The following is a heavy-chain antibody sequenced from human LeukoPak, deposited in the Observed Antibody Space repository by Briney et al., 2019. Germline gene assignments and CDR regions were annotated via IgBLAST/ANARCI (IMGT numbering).Heavy chain of an antibody. CDR2: IRYDGSNK. CDR3: AKDGITGTGFDY. CDR1: GVTVSTNY. J-gene: IGHJ4*02. Sequence: GGSLRLSCAASGVTVSTNYMSWVRQAPGKGLEWVAFIRYDGSNKYYADSVKGRFTISRDNSKNTLYLQMNSLRAEDTAVYYCAKDGITGTGFDYWGQGTLVTVSS. V-gene: IGHV3-30*02. D-gene: IGHD1-7*01.